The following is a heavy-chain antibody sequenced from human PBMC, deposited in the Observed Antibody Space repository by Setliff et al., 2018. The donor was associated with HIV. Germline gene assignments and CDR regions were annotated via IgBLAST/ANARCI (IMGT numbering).Heavy chain of an antibody. CDR1: GYTFSIYG. V-gene: IGHV1-69*05. D-gene: IGHD1-26*01. CDR3: ARGVGAAGDY. J-gene: IGHJ4*02. Sequence: ASVKVSCKASGYTFSIYGISWVRQAPGQGLEWMGGTIPMFGTANYAQRFQGRVTISTDESTTTVFMELTGLRSEDTAVYYCARGVGAAGDYWGQGTLVTVSS. CDR2: TIPMFGTA.